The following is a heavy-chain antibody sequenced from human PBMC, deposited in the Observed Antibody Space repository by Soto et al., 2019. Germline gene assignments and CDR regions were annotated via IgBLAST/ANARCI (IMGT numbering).Heavy chain of an antibody. Sequence: QVQLVQSGAEVKKPGASVKVSCKASGYTFTSYGISWVRQAPGQGLEWMGWISAYNGNTNYAQKLQGRVNMTTDTSKSTAYVDAGSQRSGGTAVYYGARDGGYSGSYWGQGTLVTVSS. J-gene: IGHJ4*02. CDR2: ISAYNGNT. D-gene: IGHD1-26*01. V-gene: IGHV1-18*01. CDR3: ARDGGYSGSY. CDR1: GYTFTSYG.